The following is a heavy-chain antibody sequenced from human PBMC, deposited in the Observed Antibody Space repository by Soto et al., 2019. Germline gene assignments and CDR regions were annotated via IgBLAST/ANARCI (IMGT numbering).Heavy chain of an antibody. CDR1: GGSFSAYY. CDR3: ARHRTGTSRIFEENWFDP. D-gene: IGHD3-3*01. Sequence: QVQLQQWGAGLLKPSETLSLTCAVYGGSFSAYYWSWIRQPPGKGPEWIGEINHSGSTDYNPSLEPRVTISVDTSKKQFSLKLNSVTAADTAVYYCARHRTGTSRIFEENWFDPWGQGTLVTVSS. J-gene: IGHJ5*02. V-gene: IGHV4-34*01. CDR2: INHSGST.